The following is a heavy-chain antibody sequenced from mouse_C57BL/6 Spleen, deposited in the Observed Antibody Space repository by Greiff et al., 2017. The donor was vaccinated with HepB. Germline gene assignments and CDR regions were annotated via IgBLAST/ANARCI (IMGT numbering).Heavy chain of an antibody. CDR3: AREPDYYGSSFNYYAMDY. J-gene: IGHJ4*01. V-gene: IGHV3-6*01. CDR1: GYSITSGYY. D-gene: IGHD1-1*01. CDR2: ISYDGSN. Sequence: EVQLQQSGPGLVKPSQSLSLTCSVTGYSITSGYYWNWIRQFPGNKLEWMGYISYDGSNNYNPSLKNRISITRDTSKNQFFLKLNSVTTEDTATYYCAREPDYYGSSFNYYAMDYWGQGTSVTVSS.